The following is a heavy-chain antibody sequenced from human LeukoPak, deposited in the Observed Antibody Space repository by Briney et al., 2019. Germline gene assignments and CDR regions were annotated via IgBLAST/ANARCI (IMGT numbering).Heavy chain of an antibody. CDR1: GGSFSGYY. Sequence: SETLSLTCAVYGGSFSGYYWSWIRQPPGKGLEWIGEINHSGSTNYNPSLKRRVTISVDTSKNQFSLKLSSVTAADTAVYFCAKYGNSGWVIDNWGQGTLVTVSS. CDR2: INHSGST. J-gene: IGHJ4*02. V-gene: IGHV4-34*01. D-gene: IGHD6-19*01. CDR3: AKYGNSGWVIDN.